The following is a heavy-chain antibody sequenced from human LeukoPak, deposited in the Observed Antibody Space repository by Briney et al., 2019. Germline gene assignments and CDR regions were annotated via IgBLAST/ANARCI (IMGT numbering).Heavy chain of an antibody. V-gene: IGHV1-69*04. CDR2: IIPILGIA. CDR1: VGTFSSYA. CDR3: ARDRYYYDSSGQQIFDY. Sequence: ASVKVSCKASVGTFSSYAISWVRQAPGQGLEWMGRIIPILGIANYAQKFQGRVTITADKSTSTAYMELSSLRSEDTAVYYCARDRYYYDSSGQQIFDYWGQGTLVTVSS. J-gene: IGHJ4*02. D-gene: IGHD3-22*01.